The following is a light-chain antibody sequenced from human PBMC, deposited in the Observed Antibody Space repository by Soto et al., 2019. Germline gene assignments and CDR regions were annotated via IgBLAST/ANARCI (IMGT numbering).Light chain of an antibody. V-gene: IGKV4-1*01. CDR1: QSVLYSFDNNNY. Sequence: DIVMTQSPDSLAVSLGERATINCKSSQSVLYSFDNNNYLAWYQQKPGQPPKLLIYWASTRESGVPDRFSGSGSGTDFTLTISSLQAEDVAVYYCQQYYSTPWTFGQGTKVEIK. CDR3: QQYYSTPWT. CDR2: WAS. J-gene: IGKJ1*01.